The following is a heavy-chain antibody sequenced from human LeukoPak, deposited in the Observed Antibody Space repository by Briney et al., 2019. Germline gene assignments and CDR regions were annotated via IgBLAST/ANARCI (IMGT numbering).Heavy chain of an antibody. J-gene: IGHJ4*02. V-gene: IGHV3-30*04. CDR2: ISYDGSNK. Sequence: GRSLRLSCAASGFTFSSYAMHWVRQAPGKGLEWVAVISYDGSNKYYADSVKGRFTISRDNSKNTLYLQMNSLRAEDTAVYHCARDADGYFDYWGQGTLVTVSS. CDR1: GFTFSSYA. CDR3: ARDADGYFDY.